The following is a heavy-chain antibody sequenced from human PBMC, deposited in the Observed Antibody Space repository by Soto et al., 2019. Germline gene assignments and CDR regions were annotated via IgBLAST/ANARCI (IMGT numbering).Heavy chain of an antibody. V-gene: IGHV1-69*13. J-gene: IGHJ3*02. Sequence: ASVKVSCKASGYTFTSYYVHWVRQVPGQGLEWMGGIIPIFGTANYAQKFQGRVTITADESTSTAYMELSSLRSEDTAVYYCARNRRSSGFYDAFDIWGQGTMVTV. CDR3: ARNRRSSGFYDAFDI. CDR2: IIPIFGTA. D-gene: IGHD6-19*01. CDR1: GYTFTSYY.